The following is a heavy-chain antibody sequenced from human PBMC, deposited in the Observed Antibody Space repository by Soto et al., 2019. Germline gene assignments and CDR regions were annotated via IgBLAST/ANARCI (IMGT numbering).Heavy chain of an antibody. Sequence: ASVKVSCKASGGTFSSYAISWVRQGPGQGLEWMGGIIPIFGTANYAQKFQGRVTITADESTSTAYMELSSLRSEDTAVYYCARVGLTTVTTGWFDPWGQGTLVTVSS. J-gene: IGHJ5*02. CDR3: ARVGLTTVTTGWFDP. CDR2: IIPIFGTA. V-gene: IGHV1-69*13. D-gene: IGHD4-17*01. CDR1: GGTFSSYA.